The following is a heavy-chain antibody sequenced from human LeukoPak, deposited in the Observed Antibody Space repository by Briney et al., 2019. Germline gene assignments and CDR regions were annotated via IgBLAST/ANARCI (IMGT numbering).Heavy chain of an antibody. CDR2: INPNSGGA. CDR3: ARGGLESHYYYDSSGYSH. D-gene: IGHD3-22*01. J-gene: IGHJ4*02. Sequence: ASVKVSCKASGYTFTGYYMHWVRQAPGQGLEWMGRINPNSGGANYAQKFQGRVTMTRDTSISTAYMELSRLRSDDTAVYYCARGGLESHYYYDSSGYSHWGQGTLVTVSS. V-gene: IGHV1-2*06. CDR1: GYTFTGYY.